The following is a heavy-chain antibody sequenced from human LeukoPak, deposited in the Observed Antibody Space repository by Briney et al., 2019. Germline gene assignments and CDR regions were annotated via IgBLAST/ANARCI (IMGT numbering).Heavy chain of an antibody. CDR1: GGSFSSYY. V-gene: IGHV4-34*01. J-gene: IGHJ4*02. Sequence: SETLSLTCAVYGGSFSSYYWSWIRQPPGKGRGWIGEINHSGSTNYNPSLKSRVTISVDTSKNQFSPKLSSVTAADTAVYYCARGGGEDGYYFDYWGQGTLVTVSS. CDR3: ARGGGEDGYYFDY. D-gene: IGHD2-15*01. CDR2: INHSGST.